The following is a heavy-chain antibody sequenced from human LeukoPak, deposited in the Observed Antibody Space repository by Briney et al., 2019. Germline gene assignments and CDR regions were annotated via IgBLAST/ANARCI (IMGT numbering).Heavy chain of an antibody. CDR3: ARDLYYDSNWFDP. CDR2: IYYSGST. D-gene: IGHD3-22*01. CDR1: GGSISSSSYY. J-gene: IGHJ5*02. Sequence: SETLSLTCTVSGGSISSSSYYWGWIRQPPGTGLEWIGSIYYSGSTYYNPSLKSRVTISVDTSKNQFSLKLSSVTAADTAVYYCARDLYYDSNWFDPWGQGTLVTVSS. V-gene: IGHV4-39*07.